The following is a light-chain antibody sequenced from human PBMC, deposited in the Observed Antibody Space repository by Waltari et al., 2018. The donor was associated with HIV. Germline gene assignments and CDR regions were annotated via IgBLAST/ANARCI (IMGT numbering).Light chain of an antibody. V-gene: IGLV2-14*01. CDR2: EVT. CDR3: SSYTSSNTVV. Sequence: QSALIQLASFYGSPGESIILSCTGTSSDVGGYNYVSWYQQHPGKAPKVMIYEVTNRPSGVSNRFSGSKSGNTASLTISGLQAEDEADYYCSSYTSSNTVVFGGGTKLTVL. J-gene: IGLJ2*01. CDR1: SSDVGGYNY.